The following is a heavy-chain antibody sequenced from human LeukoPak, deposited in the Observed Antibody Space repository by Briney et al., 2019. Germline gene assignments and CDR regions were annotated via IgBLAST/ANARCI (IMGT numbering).Heavy chain of an antibody. CDR3: AKRGYSYSLDA. CDR1: GFTFSDFY. CDR2: ISSGGSYT. D-gene: IGHD5-18*01. J-gene: IGHJ5*02. Sequence: PGGSLRLSCAASGFTFSDFYMSWIRQALGKGLEWVSYISSGGSYTKYADSVKGRFTISRDNTKNSLYLQMNSLRAEDTAVYYCAKRGYSYSLDAWGQGTLVAVSS. V-gene: IGHV3-11*06.